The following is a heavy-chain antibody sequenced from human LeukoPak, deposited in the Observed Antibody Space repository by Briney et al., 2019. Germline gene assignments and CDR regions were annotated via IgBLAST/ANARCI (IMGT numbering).Heavy chain of an antibody. D-gene: IGHD3-3*01. Sequence: SETLSLTCTVSGGSISSYYWSWIRQPPGKGLEWIGYIYYSGSTNYNPSLKSRVTISVDKSKNQFSLKLSSVTAADTAVYYCARDTGRITIFGVVIASGAFDIWGQGTMVTVSS. CDR2: IYYSGST. CDR3: ARDTGRITIFGVVIASGAFDI. CDR1: GGSISSYY. J-gene: IGHJ3*02. V-gene: IGHV4-59*01.